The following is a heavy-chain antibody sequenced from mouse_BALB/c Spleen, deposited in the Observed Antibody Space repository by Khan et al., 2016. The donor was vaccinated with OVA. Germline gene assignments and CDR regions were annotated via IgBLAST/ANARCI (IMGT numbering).Heavy chain of an antibody. V-gene: IGHV2-2*02. D-gene: IGHD2-4*01. CDR1: GFSLANYS. Sequence: QVQLQQSGPGLVQPSQSLSITCTVSGFSLANYSVHWVRQSPGKGLEWLGVIWSAGSTDYNAAFMSRLTINTDNSRSPVFFKLNSLQPNDTAIYYCARRGYDYGRGALFAYWGQGTLVTVSA. J-gene: IGHJ3*01. CDR2: IWSAGST. CDR3: ARRGYDYGRGALFAY.